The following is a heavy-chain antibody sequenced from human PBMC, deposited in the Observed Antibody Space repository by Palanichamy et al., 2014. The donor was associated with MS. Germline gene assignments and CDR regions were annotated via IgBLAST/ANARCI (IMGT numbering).Heavy chain of an antibody. V-gene: IGHV3-23*01. Sequence: EVQVLESGGGLVQPGGSLRLSCAASEFSFSGYAMNWVRQAPGKGLEWVSTISGSGDSTYYADSVKGRFTISRDNSKNTLYLQMNSLRAEDTALYYCAKDSGATHYYYGLDVWGQGTTVTVSS. CDR2: ISGSGDST. D-gene: IGHD3-10*01. CDR1: EFSFSGYA. J-gene: IGHJ6*02. CDR3: AKDSGATHYYYGLDV.